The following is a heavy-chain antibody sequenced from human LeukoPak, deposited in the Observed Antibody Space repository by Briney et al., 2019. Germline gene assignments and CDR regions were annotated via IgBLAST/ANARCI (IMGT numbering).Heavy chain of an antibody. D-gene: IGHD3-16*01. CDR3: VRDLILVWTPGDDFDF. V-gene: IGHV3-74*01. J-gene: IGHJ4*02. CDR1: GFAFSAYW. Sequence: GGSPRLSCAASGFAFSAYWMHWVRQAPGKGLEWVSRINEDATTITYADSDKGRFIISRDNSKKSLYLQMNNLRAEDTAVYYCVRDLILVWTPGDDFDFWGQGTLVIVSS. CDR2: INEDATTI.